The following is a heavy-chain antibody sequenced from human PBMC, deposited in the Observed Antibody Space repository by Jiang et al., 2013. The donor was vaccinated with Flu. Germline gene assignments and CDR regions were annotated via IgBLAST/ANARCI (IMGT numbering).Heavy chain of an antibody. CDR2: IIPILGIA. J-gene: IGHJ6*02. CDR3: ARDRRYSYDIYYYYGMDV. V-gene: IGHV1-69*04. Sequence: GAEVKKPGSSVKVSRKASGGTFSSYTISWVRQAPGQGLEWMGRIIPILGIANYAQKFQGRVTITADKSTSTAYMELSSLRSEDTAVYYCARDRRYSYDIYYYYGMDVWGQGTTVTVSS. CDR1: GGTFSSYT. D-gene: IGHD5-18*01.